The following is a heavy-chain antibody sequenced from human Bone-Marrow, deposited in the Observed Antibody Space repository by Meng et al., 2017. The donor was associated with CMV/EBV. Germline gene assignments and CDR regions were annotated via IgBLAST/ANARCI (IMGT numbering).Heavy chain of an antibody. CDR1: GFPFSNYG. CDR2: IWYDGSNK. D-gene: IGHD1-1*01. CDR3: AKDSDNLAFDY. Sequence: LSWPASGFPFSNYGMPWVRQAPGKGLEWVAVIWYDGSNKYYADSVKGRFTISRDNSKNTLYLQMNSLRAEDTAVYYCAKDSDNLAFDYWGQGTLVTVSS. V-gene: IGHV3-33*06. J-gene: IGHJ4*02.